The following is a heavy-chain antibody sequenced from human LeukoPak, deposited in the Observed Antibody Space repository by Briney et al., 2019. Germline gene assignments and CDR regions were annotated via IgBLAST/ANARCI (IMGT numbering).Heavy chain of an antibody. CDR3: ARDSHSSGWTYFDA. J-gene: IGHJ4*02. V-gene: IGHV4-61*02. CDR1: GGSISSGSYY. Sequence: SETLSLTCTVSGGSISSGSYYWSWIRQPAGKGLEWIGRIYTSGSTNYSPSLKSRVSISLDTSKNQFSLNLSSVTAADTAVYYCARDSHSSGWTYFDAWGQGTLVTVSS. D-gene: IGHD6-19*01. CDR2: IYTSGST.